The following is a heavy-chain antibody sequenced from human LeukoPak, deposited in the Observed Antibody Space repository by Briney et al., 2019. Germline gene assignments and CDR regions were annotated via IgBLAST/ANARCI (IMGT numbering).Heavy chain of an antibody. CDR2: INHSGST. CDR1: GGSFSGYY. D-gene: IGHD6-19*01. CDR3: ARGDTLYSSGWAYYFDY. J-gene: IGHJ4*02. Sequence: KPSETLSLTCAVYGGSFSGYYWRWISQPPGIGLAWTGEINHSGSTNYNPSLKGRVTISVDTSKYQFSLKLSSVTAADTAVYYCARGDTLYSSGWAYYFDYWGQGTLVTVSS. V-gene: IGHV4-34*01.